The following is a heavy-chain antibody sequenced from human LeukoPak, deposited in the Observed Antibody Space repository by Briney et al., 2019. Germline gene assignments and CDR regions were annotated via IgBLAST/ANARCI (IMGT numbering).Heavy chain of an antibody. V-gene: IGHV4-39*07. J-gene: IGHJ4*02. D-gene: IGHD6-6*01. CDR1: GGSISSSSYY. CDR3: ASITSEPQEYSSSSTFDY. Sequence: SETLSLTCTVSGGSISSSSYYWGWIRQPPGKGLEWIGSIYYSGSTYYNPPLKSRVTISVDTSKNQFSLKLSSVTAADTAVYYCASITSEPQEYSSSSTFDYWGQGTLVTVSS. CDR2: IYYSGST.